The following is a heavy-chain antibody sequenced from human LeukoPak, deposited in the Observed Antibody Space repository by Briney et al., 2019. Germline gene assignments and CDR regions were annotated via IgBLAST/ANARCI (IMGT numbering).Heavy chain of an antibody. CDR1: GFTFSGSA. V-gene: IGHV3-73*01. Sequence: PGGSLRLSCAASGFTFSGSAMHWVRQASGKGLEWVGRIRSKANSYATAYAASVKGRFTISRDDSKNTAYLQMNSLKTEDTAVYYCTRHGWEHGDIDYWGQGTLVTVSS. J-gene: IGHJ4*02. CDR2: IRSKANSYAT. D-gene: IGHD1-26*01. CDR3: TRHGWEHGDIDY.